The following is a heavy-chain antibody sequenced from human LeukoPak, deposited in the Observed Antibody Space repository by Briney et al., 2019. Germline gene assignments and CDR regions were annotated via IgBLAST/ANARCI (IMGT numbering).Heavy chain of an antibody. CDR2: VGGDDAA. V-gene: IGHV3-23*01. CDR3: AKDSWSRNGIYDPFDI. D-gene: IGHD2-8*01. Sequence: GGSLRLSCAASGFTFSDYAMNWVRQAPGKGLEWVSVVGGDDAAYYTDSVKGRFTISRDNSKNTLSLQMNSLRLEDTAVYYCAKDSWSRNGIYDPFDIWGQGTMVTVSS. CDR1: GFTFSDYA. J-gene: IGHJ3*02.